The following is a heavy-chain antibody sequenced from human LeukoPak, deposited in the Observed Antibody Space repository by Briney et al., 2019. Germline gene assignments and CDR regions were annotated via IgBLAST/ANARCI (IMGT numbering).Heavy chain of an antibody. J-gene: IGHJ3*02. CDR3: ARGETEETGTRPDAFDI. Sequence: ASVKVSCKASGYTFTGYYMHWVRQAPGQGLEWMGWINPNSGDTKYAQKFQGRVTMTRDTSISTAYMELTRLRSDDSAVYYCARGETEETGTRPDAFDIWGQGTMVSDPS. CDR2: INPNSGDT. V-gene: IGHV1-2*02. CDR1: GYTFTGYY. D-gene: IGHD6-13*01.